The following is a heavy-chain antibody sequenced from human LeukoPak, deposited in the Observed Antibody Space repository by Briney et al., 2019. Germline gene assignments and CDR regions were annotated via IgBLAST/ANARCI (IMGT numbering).Heavy chain of an antibody. J-gene: IGHJ3*02. D-gene: IGHD3-3*01. V-gene: IGHV4-4*07. CDR3: ATRVRGFLEWLSERDAFDI. Sequence: SETLSLTCTVSGGSISSYYWSWIRQPAGKGLEWIGRIYTSGSTNYNTSLKSRVTMSVDTSKNQFSLKLSSVTAADTAVYYCATRVRGFLEWLSERDAFDIWGQGTMVTVSS. CDR2: IYTSGST. CDR1: GGSISSYY.